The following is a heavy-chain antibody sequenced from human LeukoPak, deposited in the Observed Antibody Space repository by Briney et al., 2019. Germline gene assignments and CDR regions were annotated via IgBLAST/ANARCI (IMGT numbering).Heavy chain of an antibody. J-gene: IGHJ3*02. V-gene: IGHV1-46*01. CDR2: INPSGGRT. CDR1: GYSFTSYS. D-gene: IGHD3-22*01. CDR3: ARERSSVRAFDI. Sequence: GASVKVSCKASGYSFTSYSIHWVRQAPGQGLEWMGIINPSGGRTNYAQKPQDRVTMTRDTSTSTVYMELSSLRSEDTAVYLCARERSSVRAFDIRGQGTMVTVSS.